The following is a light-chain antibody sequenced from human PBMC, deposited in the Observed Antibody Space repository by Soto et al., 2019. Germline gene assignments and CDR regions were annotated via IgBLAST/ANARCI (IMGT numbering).Light chain of an antibody. CDR3: QQYGNSPQT. CDR2: GAS. J-gene: IGKJ1*01. V-gene: IGKV3-20*01. Sequence: EIVLTQSPGTLSLSPGERATLSCRASQSVSSNYLAWYQQKPGQAPRLLIYGASSRATGIPDRFSGSGSGTDFTLTISRLEPEDFAVYYWQQYGNSPQTFGQGTKVEIK. CDR1: QSVSSNY.